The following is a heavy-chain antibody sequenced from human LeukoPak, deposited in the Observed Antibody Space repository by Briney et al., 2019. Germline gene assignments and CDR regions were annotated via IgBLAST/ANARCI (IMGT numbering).Heavy chain of an antibody. Sequence: SETLSLTCSVSGGSMSSSAYYRGWIRQPPGKGLEWIGSVDYNGGTYQNPSVSSRVTIKADTSRSQFSLKLSSVTAADTAIYYCARRGSIAATGNNYFDYWGQGTLVTVSS. CDR1: GGSMSSSAYY. CDR2: VDYNGGT. V-gene: IGHV4-39*01. CDR3: ARRGSIAATGNNYFDY. J-gene: IGHJ4*02. D-gene: IGHD6-13*01.